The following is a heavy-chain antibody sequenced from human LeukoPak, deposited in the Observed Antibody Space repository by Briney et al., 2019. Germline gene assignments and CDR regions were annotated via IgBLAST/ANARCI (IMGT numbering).Heavy chain of an antibody. CDR3: ARTHCSGGSCYSAWFDP. J-gene: IGHJ5*02. Sequence: SVKVSCKASGGTFSSYAISWVRQAPGQGLEWMGGIIPIFGTANYAQKFQGRVTITADESTSTAFMELSSLRSEDTAVYYCARTHCSGGSCYSAWFDPWGQGTLVTVSS. D-gene: IGHD2-15*01. CDR2: IIPIFGTA. CDR1: GGTFSSYA. V-gene: IGHV1-69*13.